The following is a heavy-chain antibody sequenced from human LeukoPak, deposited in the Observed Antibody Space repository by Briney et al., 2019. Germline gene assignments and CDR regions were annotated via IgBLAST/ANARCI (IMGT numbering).Heavy chain of an antibody. CDR2: IWYDGSNK. CDR1: GFTFSSYG. V-gene: IGHV3-33*01. D-gene: IGHD3-3*01. Sequence: GGSLRLSGAASGFTFSSYGMHWVRQAPGKGLEWVAVIWYDGSNKYYADSVKGRFTISRDNSKNTLYLQMNSLRAEDTAVYYCARDRFSALPRSTFDYWGQGTLVTVSS. J-gene: IGHJ4*02. CDR3: ARDRFSALPRSTFDY.